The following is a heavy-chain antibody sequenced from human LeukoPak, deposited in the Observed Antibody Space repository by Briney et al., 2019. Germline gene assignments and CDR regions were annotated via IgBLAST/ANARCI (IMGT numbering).Heavy chain of an antibody. CDR1: GFTFSSYA. J-gene: IGHJ4*02. Sequence: GGSLRLSCAASGFTFSSYAMHWVRQAPGKGLEWVAVISYDGSNKYYADSVKGRFTTSRDNSKNTLYLQMNSLRAEDTAVYYCARDTLSSSWIGDLDHWGQGTLVTVSS. CDR3: ARDTLSSSWIGDLDH. D-gene: IGHD6-13*01. V-gene: IGHV3-30-3*01. CDR2: ISYDGSNK.